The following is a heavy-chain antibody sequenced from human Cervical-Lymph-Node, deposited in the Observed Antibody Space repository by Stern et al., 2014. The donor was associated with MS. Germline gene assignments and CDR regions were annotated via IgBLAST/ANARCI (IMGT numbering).Heavy chain of an antibody. CDR1: GFNFSAYD. Sequence: EVQLEESGGGLVQPGGSLRLSCAASGFNFSAYDMHWVRQVTGKRLEWVSAISSAGDRYYPGSVKGRFTISRDSAKSSLYLQMNSLRAGDTAVYYCARDLPRGGGNGMDVWGQGTTVTVSS. CDR2: ISSAGDR. J-gene: IGHJ6*02. D-gene: IGHD4-23*01. CDR3: ARDLPRGGGNGMDV. V-gene: IGHV3-13*01.